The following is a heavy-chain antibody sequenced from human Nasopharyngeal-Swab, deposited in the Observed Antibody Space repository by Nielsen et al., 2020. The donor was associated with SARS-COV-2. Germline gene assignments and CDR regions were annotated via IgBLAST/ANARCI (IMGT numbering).Heavy chain of an antibody. J-gene: IGHJ4*02. D-gene: IGHD3-9*01. CDR2: ISAYNGNT. CDR3: AREDDYDILTGYPKPLDY. V-gene: IGHV1-18*01. Sequence: WVRQAPGQGLEWMGWISAYNGNTNCAQKLQGRVTMTTDTSTSTAYMELRSLRSDDTAVYYCAREDDYDILTGYPKPLDYWGQGTLVTVSS.